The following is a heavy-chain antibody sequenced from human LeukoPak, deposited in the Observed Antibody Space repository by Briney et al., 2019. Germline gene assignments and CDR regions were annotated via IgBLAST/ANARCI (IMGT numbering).Heavy chain of an antibody. CDR1: GNTFTMYY. V-gene: IGHV1-46*01. CDR3: AREGDVDTATWHWFDP. CDR2: INPSGGST. Sequence: GASVKVSCKASGNTFTMYYIHWVRQAPGQGLEWMGIINPSGGSTSYAQKFQGRVTMTRDTSTSTVYMELSSLRSEDTAVYYCAREGDVDTATWHWFDPWGQGTLVTVSS. J-gene: IGHJ5*02. D-gene: IGHD5-18*01.